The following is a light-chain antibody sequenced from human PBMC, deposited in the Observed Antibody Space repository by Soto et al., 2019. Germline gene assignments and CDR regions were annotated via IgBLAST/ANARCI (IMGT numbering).Light chain of an antibody. CDR3: CSYAGSYTYV. CDR1: SSDVGSYNL. V-gene: IGLV2-23*01. J-gene: IGLJ1*01. Sequence: QSALTQPASVSGSPGQSITISCTGTSSDVGSYNLVSWYQQHPDKAPKLMISEGSKRPSGVSNRFSGSKSGNTASLTISGLQAEDEADYYCCSYAGSYTYVFGTGTKLTVL. CDR2: EGS.